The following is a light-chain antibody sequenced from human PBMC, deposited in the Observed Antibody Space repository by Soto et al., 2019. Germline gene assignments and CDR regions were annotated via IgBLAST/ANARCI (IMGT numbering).Light chain of an antibody. V-gene: IGLV2-18*01. CDR3: SLYTSSSTFV. Sequence: QSVLTQPPSVSGSPGQSVTISCTGTSSDLGRYNRVSWYQQPPGTAPKLLIYEVRNRPSGVPDRFSGSKSANTASLTISGLQAEDEADYYCSLYTSSSTFVFGTGTKGTVL. CDR2: EVR. CDR1: SSDLGRYNR. J-gene: IGLJ1*01.